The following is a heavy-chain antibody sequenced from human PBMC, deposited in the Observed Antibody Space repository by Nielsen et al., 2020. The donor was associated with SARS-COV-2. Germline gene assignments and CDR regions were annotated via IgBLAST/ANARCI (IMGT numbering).Heavy chain of an antibody. J-gene: IGHJ4*02. CDR1: GFTFSSYG. D-gene: IGHD2-21*01. CDR3: MWPLAGYYFDY. Sequence: GGPLRLPCAASGFTFSSYGMHWVRQAPGKGLEWVAVISYDGSNKYYADSVKGRFTISRDNSKNTLYLQMNSLRAEDTAVYYCMWPLAGYYFDYWGQGTLVTVSS. V-gene: IGHV3-30*03. CDR2: ISYDGSNK.